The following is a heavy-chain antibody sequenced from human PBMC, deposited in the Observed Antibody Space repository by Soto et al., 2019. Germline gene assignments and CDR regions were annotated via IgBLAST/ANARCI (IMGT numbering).Heavy chain of an antibody. D-gene: IGHD1-1*01. V-gene: IGHV3-49*04. CDR1: GFTFGDNA. CDR3: TRAAIEATGTTHYYYGLDV. CDR2: IRSKAYGRRI. Sequence: GGSLRLSCTASGFTFGDNAMTWVRQAAGKGLEWVGLIRSKAYGRRIEYAASVKGRFTISRDDSKSIAYLQMNSLKTEDTAVYYCTRAAIEATGTTHYYYGLDVWGQGTTVTVSS. J-gene: IGHJ6*02.